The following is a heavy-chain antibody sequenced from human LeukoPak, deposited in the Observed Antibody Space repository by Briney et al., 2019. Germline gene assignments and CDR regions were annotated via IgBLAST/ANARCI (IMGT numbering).Heavy chain of an antibody. Sequence: ASVKVSCKASGYTFTGYYMHWVRHAPGQGLEWMGWINPNSGGTNYAQKFQGRVTMTRDTSISTAYMELSRLRSDDTAVYYCARDKEWLASNYYGMDVWGQGTTVTVSS. J-gene: IGHJ6*02. D-gene: IGHD6-19*01. CDR1: GYTFTGYY. CDR3: ARDKEWLASNYYGMDV. CDR2: INPNSGGT. V-gene: IGHV1-2*02.